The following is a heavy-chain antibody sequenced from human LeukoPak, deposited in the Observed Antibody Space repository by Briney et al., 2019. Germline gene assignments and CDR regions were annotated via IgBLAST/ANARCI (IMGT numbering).Heavy chain of an antibody. CDR3: TRYGSGDDY. CDR1: GGSFSGYY. V-gene: IGHV4-31*11. Sequence: SETLSLTCAVYGGSFSGYYWSWIRQHPGKGLEWIGYIYYSGSTYYNPSLKSRVTISVDTSKNQFSLKLSSVTAADTAVYYCTRYGSGDDYWGQGTLVTVSS. CDR2: IYYSGST. D-gene: IGHD3-10*01. J-gene: IGHJ4*02.